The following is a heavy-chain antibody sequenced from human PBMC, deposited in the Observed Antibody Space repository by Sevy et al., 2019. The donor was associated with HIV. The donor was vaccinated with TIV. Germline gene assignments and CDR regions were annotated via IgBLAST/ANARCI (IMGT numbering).Heavy chain of an antibody. J-gene: IGHJ4*02. CDR3: AREFRTYYYDSSGYNPFDY. V-gene: IGHV3-33*01. CDR2: IWYDGSNK. CDR1: GFTFSSYG. Sequence: GGSLRLSCAASGFTFSSYGMHWVRQAPGKGLEWVAVIWYDGSNKYYAYSVKGRFTISRDNSKNTLYLQMNSMRAEDTAVYYCAREFRTYYYDSSGYNPFDYWGQGTLVTVSS. D-gene: IGHD3-22*01.